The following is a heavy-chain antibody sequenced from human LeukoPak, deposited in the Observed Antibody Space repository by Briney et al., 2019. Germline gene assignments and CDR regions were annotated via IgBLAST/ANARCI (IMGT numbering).Heavy chain of an antibody. V-gene: IGHV1-2*02. CDR1: GYTLTSYY. D-gene: IGHD2-8*01. Sequence: ASVKVSFKASGYTLTSYYLHWVRQAPGQGLEWLGWINLNGGGTLSAQKFQGRVTMTRDASISTAYMELSGLRSDDTAVYYCATRCTNGVCYKAYYLDVWGKGTTVTVSS. CDR2: INLNGGGT. J-gene: IGHJ6*03. CDR3: ATRCTNGVCYKAYYLDV.